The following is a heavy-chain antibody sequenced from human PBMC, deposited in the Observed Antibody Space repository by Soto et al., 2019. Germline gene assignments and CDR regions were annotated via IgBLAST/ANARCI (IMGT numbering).Heavy chain of an antibody. V-gene: IGHV3-23*01. J-gene: IGHJ3*01. CDR1: GFTYPSYT. CDR2: ISGGGDNT. Sequence: EVQLLESGGGLVQPGVSLRLSCAASGFTYPSYTMSWVRQAPGKGLEWVSGISGGGDNTYYADSVKGRFSISRDNSKDTLSLQMNSLKAVDPAVYYCAKAVLWEKDAFHVWGQGTMVTVSS. D-gene: IGHD1-26*01. CDR3: AKAVLWEKDAFHV.